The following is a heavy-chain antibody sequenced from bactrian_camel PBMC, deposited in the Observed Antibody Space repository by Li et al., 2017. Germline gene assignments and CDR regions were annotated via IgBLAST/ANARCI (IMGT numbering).Heavy chain of an antibody. CDR2: IGSDRAT. V-gene: IGHV3S67*01. Sequence: VQLVESGGGSVQAGTSLTLTCVTSGYTDDGHCMGWFRQVPGKQREKVALIGSDRATHYSQSVKGRFTISQDSARNTVYLQMNNLQPEDTATYYCAEGRGSRGEHCYSLNYWGQGTQV. CDR1: GYTDDGHC. D-gene: IGHD6*01. CDR3: AEGRGSRGEHCYSLNY. J-gene: IGHJ4*01.